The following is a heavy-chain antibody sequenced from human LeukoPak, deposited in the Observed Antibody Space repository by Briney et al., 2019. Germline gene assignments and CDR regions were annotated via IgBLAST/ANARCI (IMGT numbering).Heavy chain of an antibody. D-gene: IGHD1-26*01. Sequence: PGGSLRLSCAASGFTFSSYAMSWVRQAPGKGLEWVSAISGSGGSTYYADSVKGRFTFSRDNSKNTLYLQMNSLRAEDTAVYYCARDPAGVGATIDYWGQGTLVTVSS. CDR3: ARDPAGVGATIDY. V-gene: IGHV3-23*01. J-gene: IGHJ4*02. CDR2: ISGSGGST. CDR1: GFTFSSYA.